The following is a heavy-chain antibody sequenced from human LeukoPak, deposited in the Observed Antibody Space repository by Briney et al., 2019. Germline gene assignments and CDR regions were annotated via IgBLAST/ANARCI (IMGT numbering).Heavy chain of an antibody. CDR1: GFTFTNYW. V-gene: IGHV3-74*01. CDR2: LPPDELGI. Sequence: GGSLRLSCAASGFTFTNYWMHWVRQAPGMGLVWVSRLPPDELGIIYADSVKGRFTVSRDNAKNTVYLQMNNLRDEDTAVYYCATATFYATSGYFPSWGQGTLVTVSS. D-gene: IGHD3-22*01. CDR3: ATATFYATSGYFPS. J-gene: IGHJ5*02.